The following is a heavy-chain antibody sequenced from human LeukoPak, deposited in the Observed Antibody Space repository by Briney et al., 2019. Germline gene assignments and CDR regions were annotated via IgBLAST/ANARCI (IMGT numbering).Heavy chain of an antibody. D-gene: IGHD4-11*01. V-gene: IGHV1-69*01. Sequence: SVKVSCKASGGTFTSYAISWVRQAPGQGLEWMGGIIPIFGTANYAQKFQGRVTITADESTSTAYMELSSLRSEDTAVYYCASLTTVTDYYYYGMDVWGQGTTVTVSS. CDR2: IIPIFGTA. J-gene: IGHJ6*02. CDR3: ASLTTVTDYYYYGMDV. CDR1: GGTFTSYA.